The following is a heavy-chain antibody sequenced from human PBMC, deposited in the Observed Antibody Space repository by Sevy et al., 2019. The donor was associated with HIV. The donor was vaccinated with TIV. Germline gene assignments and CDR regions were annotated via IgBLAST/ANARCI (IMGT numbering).Heavy chain of an antibody. Sequence: GGSLRLSCAASGFTFSSYNMNWVRQAPGKGLEWVSSISASSGYIYYADSVKGRFTISRDNAKNSLYLQMNSLRAEDTAVYYCARDPWGGYYYYYLDVWGQGTTVTVSS. D-gene: IGHD3-16*01. CDR2: ISASSGYI. CDR1: GFTFSSYN. V-gene: IGHV3-21*01. J-gene: IGHJ6*02. CDR3: ARDPWGGYYYYYLDV.